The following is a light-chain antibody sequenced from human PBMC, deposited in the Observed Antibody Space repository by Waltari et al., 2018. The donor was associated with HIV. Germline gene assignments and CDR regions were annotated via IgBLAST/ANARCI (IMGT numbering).Light chain of an antibody. CDR2: GAS. V-gene: IGKV3-20*01. J-gene: IGKJ2*01. CDR1: QSVSSSY. CDR3: QQVNSYPYT. Sequence: EIVLTQSPGTLSLSPGERATLSCRASQSVSSSYLAWYQQKPGQAPRLLIYGASSRATGIPDRFSGSGSGTDFTLTISSLQPEDFATYDCQQVNSYPYTFGQGTKLEIK.